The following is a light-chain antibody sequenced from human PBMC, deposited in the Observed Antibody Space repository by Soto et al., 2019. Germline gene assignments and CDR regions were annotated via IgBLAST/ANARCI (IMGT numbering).Light chain of an antibody. CDR2: KAS. CDR1: QVISSW. CDR3: HQASSFPLS. J-gene: IGKJ4*01. V-gene: IGKV1-12*01. Sequence: DIQMTQSPSSVSASVGDTVTVSCRASQVISSWLAWYQQKPGRAPNLLIYKASTLQTVVPSRFSGSGSGTDFTLTITNLQPEDFATYYCHQASSFPLSFGGGTKVEIK.